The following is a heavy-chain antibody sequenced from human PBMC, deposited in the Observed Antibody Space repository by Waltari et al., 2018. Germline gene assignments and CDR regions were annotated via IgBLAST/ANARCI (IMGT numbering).Heavy chain of an antibody. V-gene: IGHV4-39*07. Sequence: QLQLQESGPGLVKPSETLSLTCTVSGGSISSSSYYWGWIRQPPGQGLEWIGSIYYSGSTYYNPSLKSRVTISVDTSKNQFSLKLSSVTAADTAVYYCAREILAYYDSSGYSDYWGQGTLVTVSS. D-gene: IGHD3-22*01. CDR2: IYYSGST. J-gene: IGHJ4*02. CDR1: GGSISSSSYY. CDR3: AREILAYYDSSGYSDY.